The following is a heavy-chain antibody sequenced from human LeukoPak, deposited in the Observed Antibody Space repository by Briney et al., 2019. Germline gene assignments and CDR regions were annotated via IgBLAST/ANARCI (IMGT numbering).Heavy chain of an antibody. Sequence: PGGSLRLSCAASGFTFSSSAMSSVRQAPGKGLEWVSAITGGGGSTYYADSVKGRFTSSRDNSKNTLYLQMNSLRADDTAVYYCAKDARPSNWGQGTLVTVP. CDR2: ITGGGGST. J-gene: IGHJ4*02. CDR3: AKDARPSN. V-gene: IGHV3-23*01. CDR1: GFTFSSSA.